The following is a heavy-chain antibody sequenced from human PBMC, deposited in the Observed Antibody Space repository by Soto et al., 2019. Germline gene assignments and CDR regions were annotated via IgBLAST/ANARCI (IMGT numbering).Heavy chain of an antibody. CDR1: GFTFSSYA. CDR3: ANAPGYCSSTSCDY. D-gene: IGHD2-2*01. CDR2: ISGSGGST. J-gene: IGHJ4*02. V-gene: IGHV3-23*01. Sequence: GGSLRLSCAASGFTFSSYAMSWVRQAPGKGLEWVSAISGSGGSTYYADSGKGRFTISRDNSKNTLYLQMNSLRAEDTAVYYCANAPGYCSSTSCDYWGQGTLVTVSS.